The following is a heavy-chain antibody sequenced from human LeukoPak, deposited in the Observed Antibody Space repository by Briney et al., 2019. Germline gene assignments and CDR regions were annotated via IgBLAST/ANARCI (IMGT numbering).Heavy chain of an antibody. CDR2: IYYSGST. J-gene: IGHJ4*02. V-gene: IGHV4-59*01. D-gene: IGHD3-9*01. CDR1: GGSISGYY. Sequence: SETLSLTCTVSGGSISGYYWSWIRQPPEKGLEWIGYIYYSGSTNYNPSLKSRVTISVDTSKNQFSLRLSSVTAADTAVYYCARASLSLTGPLYFDYWGQGTLVTVSS. CDR3: ARASLSLTGPLYFDY.